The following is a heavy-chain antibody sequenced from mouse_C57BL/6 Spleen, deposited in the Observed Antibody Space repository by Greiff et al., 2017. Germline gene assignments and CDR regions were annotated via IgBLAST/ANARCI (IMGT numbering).Heavy chain of an antibody. V-gene: IGHV1-64*01. Sequence: VQLQQPGAELVKPGASVKLSCKASGYTFTSYWMHWVKQRPGQGLEWIGMIHPNSGSTNYNEKFKSKDTLTVDKSSSTAYMQLSSLTSEDSAVYYCARGGSSGYGFAYWGQGTLVTVSA. J-gene: IGHJ3*01. D-gene: IGHD3-2*02. CDR1: GYTFTSYW. CDR2: IHPNSGST. CDR3: ARGGSSGYGFAY.